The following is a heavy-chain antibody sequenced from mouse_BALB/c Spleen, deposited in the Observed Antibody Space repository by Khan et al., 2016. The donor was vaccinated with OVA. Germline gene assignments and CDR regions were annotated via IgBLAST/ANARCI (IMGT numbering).Heavy chain of an antibody. Sequence: VQLKESGPGLVAPSQSLSITCTVSGFSLTTYGVHWVRQPPGKGLEWLGVIWAGGSTNYNPALMSRLSISKDNSKSQVFLKMNSLQSDDTAKYYCAREYGYSHYAMDYWGQGTSVTVSS. CDR1: GFSLTTYG. CDR2: IWAGGST. J-gene: IGHJ4*01. V-gene: IGHV2-9*02. CDR3: AREYGYSHYAMDY. D-gene: IGHD2-2*01.